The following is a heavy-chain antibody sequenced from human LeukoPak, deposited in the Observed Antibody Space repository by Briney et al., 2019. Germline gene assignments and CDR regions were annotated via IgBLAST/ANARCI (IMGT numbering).Heavy chain of an antibody. CDR3: ARSGIQSGYCSSTSCYTGY. J-gene: IGHJ4*02. V-gene: IGHV3-30*02. CDR1: GFTFSSYG. D-gene: IGHD2-2*02. Sequence: LPGGSLRLSCAASGFTFSSYGMHWVRQAPGKGLEWVAFIRYDGSNKYYADSVKGRFTISRDNSKNTLYLQMNSLRAEDTAVYYCARSGIQSGYCSSTSCYTGYWGQGTLVTVSS. CDR2: IRYDGSNK.